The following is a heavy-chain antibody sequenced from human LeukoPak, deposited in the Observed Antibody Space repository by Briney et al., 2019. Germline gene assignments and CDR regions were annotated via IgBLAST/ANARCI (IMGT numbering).Heavy chain of an antibody. Sequence: TLSLICTVSGGAISSGDDYWSWIRQHPGKGLEWIGYVYYSGSTYYNPSLKSRVTISVDTSKKQFSLKLSSVTAADTAVYYCARGGQKITVIREVRGFFDRWGQRRLAGVSS. J-gene: IGHJ5*02. D-gene: IGHD3-10*01. CDR2: VYYSGST. CDR1: GGAISSGDDY. CDR3: ARGGQKITVIREVRGFFDR. V-gene: IGHV4-31*03.